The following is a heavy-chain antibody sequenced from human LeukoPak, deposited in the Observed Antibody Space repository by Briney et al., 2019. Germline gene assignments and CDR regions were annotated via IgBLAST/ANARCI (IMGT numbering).Heavy chain of an antibody. D-gene: IGHD2/OR15-2a*01. J-gene: IGHJ4*02. CDR3: AGHHPRNTVDF. V-gene: IGHV4-61*05. CDR2: ISDIGSI. CDR1: GGSISSSSYY. Sequence: SETLSLTCTVSGGSISSSSYYWSWIRQPPGKGLEWIAYISDIGSINYNPSLKSRVTISLDTSKNQFSLKLSSVTAADTAVCYCAGHHPRNTVDFWGQGTLVTVSS.